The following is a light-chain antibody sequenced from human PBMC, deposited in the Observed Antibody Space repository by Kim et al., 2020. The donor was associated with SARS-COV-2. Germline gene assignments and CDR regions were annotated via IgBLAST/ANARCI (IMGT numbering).Light chain of an antibody. Sequence: EIVLTQSPATLSVSPGERATFSCRASQNVNNNLAWYQQKPGQAPRLLICGASIRASGIPARFSGSGSGTEFTLTISSLQSEDFAVYYCQHYNGWPPWTFGQGTKVDIK. CDR3: QHYNGWPPWT. CDR2: GAS. V-gene: IGKV3-15*01. J-gene: IGKJ1*01. CDR1: QNVNNN.